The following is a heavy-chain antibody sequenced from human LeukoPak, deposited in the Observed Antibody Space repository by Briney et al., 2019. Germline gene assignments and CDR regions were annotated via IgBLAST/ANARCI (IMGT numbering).Heavy chain of an antibody. J-gene: IGHJ6*02. CDR1: GFTFSSYE. CDR2: ISSSGSTI. Sequence: GGSLRLSCAASGFTFSSYEVNWVRQAPGKGLEWVSYISSSGSTIYYADSVKGRFTISRDNAKNSLYLQMNSLRAEDTAVYYCARVGRQLWEDYYYDMDVWGQGTTVTVSS. D-gene: IGHD5-18*01. CDR3: ARVGRQLWEDYYYDMDV. V-gene: IGHV3-48*03.